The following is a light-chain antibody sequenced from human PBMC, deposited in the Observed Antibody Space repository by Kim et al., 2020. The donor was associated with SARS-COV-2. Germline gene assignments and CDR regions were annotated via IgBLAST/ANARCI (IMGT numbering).Light chain of an antibody. J-gene: IGLJ3*02. V-gene: IGLV10-54*01. Sequence: QTPTLTHNGNSNDVGNQGAAWLQQHQGHPPKLLSYRDNDRPSGISERLSASRSGNTASLTISGLQPEDEADYYCSAWDISLNAWVFGGGTQLTVL. CDR2: RDN. CDR3: SAWDISLNAWV. CDR1: SNDVGNQG.